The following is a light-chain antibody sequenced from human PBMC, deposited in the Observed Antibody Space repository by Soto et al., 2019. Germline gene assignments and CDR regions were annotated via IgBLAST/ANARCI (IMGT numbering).Light chain of an antibody. J-gene: IGKJ1*01. CDR3: QQSYSAPRT. CDR1: QSISSY. Sequence: DIQMTQPPSSLSASVGYRVTITCRASQSISSYLNWYQQKPGKAPKLLIYAASSLQSGVPSRFSGSGSGTDFTLTINSLQPEDFATYYCQQSYSAPRTFGQGTKVDIK. V-gene: IGKV1-39*01. CDR2: AAS.